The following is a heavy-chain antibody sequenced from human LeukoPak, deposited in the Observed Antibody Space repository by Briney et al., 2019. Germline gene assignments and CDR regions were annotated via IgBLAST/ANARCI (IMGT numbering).Heavy chain of an antibody. CDR1: GFVFSIYT. CDR2: ISGSGNGGSI. D-gene: IGHD2/OR15-2a*01. V-gene: IGHV3-64D*06. Sequence: PRGSLRLSCSASGFVFSIYTMYWVRQTPGKGPEYVSTISGSGNGGSIYYADSVKGRFTISRDDSKSIVYLQMNGLRSEDTAVYYCVKDFGRVRGTPDSWGQGTLVTVSS. CDR3: VKDFGRVRGTPDS. J-gene: IGHJ4*02.